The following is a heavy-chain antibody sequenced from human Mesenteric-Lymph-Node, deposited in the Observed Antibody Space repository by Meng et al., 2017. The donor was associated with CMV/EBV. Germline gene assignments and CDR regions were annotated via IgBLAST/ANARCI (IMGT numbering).Heavy chain of an antibody. V-gene: IGHV4-61*05. CDR1: GGSITSSSYY. D-gene: IGHD4-23*01. CDR2: IYYSGST. CDR3: ARGYYTGNPHDVTVFDP. Sequence: GSLRLSCTVSGGSITSSSYYWGWIRQPPGKGLEWIGYIYYSGSTKYNASLKSRLTISVDTSRNQFSLNLSSVTAADTAVYYCARGYYTGNPHDVTVFDPWGQGTLVTVSS. J-gene: IGHJ5*02.